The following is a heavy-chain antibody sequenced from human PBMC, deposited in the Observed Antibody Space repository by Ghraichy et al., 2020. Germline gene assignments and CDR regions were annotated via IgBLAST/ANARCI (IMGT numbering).Heavy chain of an antibody. CDR1: GYTFTSYD. J-gene: IGHJ6*02. CDR2: MNPNSGNT. D-gene: IGHD6-13*01. Sequence: ASVKVSCKASGYTFTSYDINWVRQATGQGLEWMGWMNPNSGNTGYAQKFQGRVTMTRNTSISTAYMELSSLRSEDTAVYYCARRHSSSYIYYYYYGMDVWGQGTTVTVSS. CDR3: ARRHSSSYIYYYYYGMDV. V-gene: IGHV1-8*01.